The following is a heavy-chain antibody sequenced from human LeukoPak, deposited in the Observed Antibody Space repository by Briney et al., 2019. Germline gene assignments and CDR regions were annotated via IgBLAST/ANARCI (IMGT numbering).Heavy chain of an antibody. J-gene: IGHJ5*02. V-gene: IGHV4-4*07. Sequence: PSETLSLTCTVSGGSISSYYWSWLRQPAGKGLEWIGRIYTSGITNYNPSLKSRVTMSVDTSKNQFSLKLNSVTAADTAVYYCARQKSAYWFDPWGQGTLVTVSP. CDR2: IYTSGIT. CDR1: GGSISSYY. CDR3: ARQKSAYWFDP.